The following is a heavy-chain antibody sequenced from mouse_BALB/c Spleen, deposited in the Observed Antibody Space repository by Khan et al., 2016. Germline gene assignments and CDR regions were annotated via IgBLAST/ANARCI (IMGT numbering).Heavy chain of an antibody. CDR2: IGDSGST. CDR3: ALLRLAY. Sequence: VQLKESGPGLVKPSQSLSLTCTVSGYSITSDYVWYWIRQLPGNKLELMGNIGDSGSTSYNPSLKSRITFTRDSSKNRFFLQLNSVTTEDTATYYCALLRLAYWGQGTLVTVSA. CDR1: GYSITSDYV. J-gene: IGHJ3*01. D-gene: IGHD1-2*01. V-gene: IGHV3-2*02.